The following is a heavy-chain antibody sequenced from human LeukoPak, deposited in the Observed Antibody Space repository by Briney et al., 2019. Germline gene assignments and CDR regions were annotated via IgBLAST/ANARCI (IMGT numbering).Heavy chain of an antibody. CDR1: GCSINTYF. Sequence: PSETLSLTCTVSGCSINTYFWTWIRQPAGKGLHWIGRIYPSGSTNYSPSLKSRLTMSVDTSNNQFSLKLSSVTAADTAVYYCARDRYGGIIDSWGQGTLVSVSS. CDR2: IYPSGST. J-gene: IGHJ4*02. D-gene: IGHD1-1*01. V-gene: IGHV4-4*07. CDR3: ARDRYGGIIDS.